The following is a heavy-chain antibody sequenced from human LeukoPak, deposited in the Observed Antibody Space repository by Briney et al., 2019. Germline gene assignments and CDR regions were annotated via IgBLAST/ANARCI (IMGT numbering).Heavy chain of an antibody. CDR2: ISGSGGST. D-gene: IGHD6-13*01. CDR1: GFTLRTYA. V-gene: IGHV3-23*01. J-gene: IGHJ5*02. Sequence: GGSLRLSCAASGFTLRTYAMSWVRQAPGKGLEWVSGISGSGGSTYCADSVKGRFTISRDNSKNTLYLQMNSLRAEDTAVYYCAKRPGIAAAGNWFDPWGQGTLVTVSS. CDR3: AKRPGIAAAGNWFDP.